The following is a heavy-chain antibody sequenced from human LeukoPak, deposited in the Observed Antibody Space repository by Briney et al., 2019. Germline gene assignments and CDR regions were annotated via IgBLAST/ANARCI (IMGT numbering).Heavy chain of an antibody. D-gene: IGHD2-15*01. CDR1: GGSISSYY. Sequence: PETLSLTCTVSGGSISSYYWSWIRQPPGKGLEWIGYIYYSGSTNYNPSLKSRVTISVDTSKNQFSLKLSSVTAADTAVYYCARRVVVAAKDYYYYYMDVWGKGTTVTVSS. CDR2: IYYSGST. J-gene: IGHJ6*03. CDR3: ARRVVVAAKDYYYYYMDV. V-gene: IGHV4-59*08.